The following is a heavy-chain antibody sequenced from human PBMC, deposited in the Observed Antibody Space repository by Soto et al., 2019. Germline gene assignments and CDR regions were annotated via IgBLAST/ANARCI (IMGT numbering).Heavy chain of an antibody. CDR3: ARSVLP. V-gene: IGHV4-31*03. CDR2: IYYSGST. Sequence: SQTLSHTCPFAYGSIRSRGYYWTWIRQHPGKGLEWIGYIYYSGSTYYNPSLKSRVTISVDTSKNQFSLKLSSVTAADTAVYYCARSVLPWGQGTLVTVSS. J-gene: IGHJ5*02. CDR1: YGSIRSRGYY.